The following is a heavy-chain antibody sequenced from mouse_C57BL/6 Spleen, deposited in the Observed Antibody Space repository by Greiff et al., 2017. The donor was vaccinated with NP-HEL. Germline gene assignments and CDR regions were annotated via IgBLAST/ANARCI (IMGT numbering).Heavy chain of an antibody. Sequence: QVQLQQSGPGLVQPSQSLSITCTVSGFSLTSYGVHWVRQSPGKGLEWLGVIWRGGSTDYNAAFMSRLSITNDNSKSQVFFKMNSLQADDTAIYYCATANWDKGYAMDYWGQGTSVTVSS. V-gene: IGHV2-5*01. J-gene: IGHJ4*01. CDR1: GFSLTSYG. CDR2: IWRGGST. CDR3: ATANWDKGYAMDY. D-gene: IGHD4-1*01.